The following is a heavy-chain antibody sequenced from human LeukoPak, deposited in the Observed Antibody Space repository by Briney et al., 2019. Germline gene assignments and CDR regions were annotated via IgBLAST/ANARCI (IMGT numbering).Heavy chain of an antibody. CDR2: ISAYNGNT. Sequence: ASVNVSCKASGGTFSSYAISWVRQAPGQGLEWMGWISAYNGNTNYAQKLQGRVTMTTDTSTSTAYMELRSLRSDDTAVYYCARVFKLAAGNWFDPWGQGTLVTVSS. CDR3: ARVFKLAAGNWFDP. D-gene: IGHD6-13*01. V-gene: IGHV1-18*01. CDR1: GGTFSSYA. J-gene: IGHJ5*02.